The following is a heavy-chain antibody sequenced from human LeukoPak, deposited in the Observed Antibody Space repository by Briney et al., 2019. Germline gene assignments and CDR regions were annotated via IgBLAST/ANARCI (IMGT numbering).Heavy chain of an antibody. Sequence: GGSLRLSCAASGFTFSDHAMSWVRQAPAKGLEWVASINPDGNKKYSADSVKGRFTISRDNAENSLYLQMNSLRVEDTAFYYCARDLAYSRLDYWGQGMLVTVSS. D-gene: IGHD5-18*01. CDR1: GFTFSDHA. CDR2: INPDGNKK. CDR3: ARDLAYSRLDY. J-gene: IGHJ4*02. V-gene: IGHV3-7*01.